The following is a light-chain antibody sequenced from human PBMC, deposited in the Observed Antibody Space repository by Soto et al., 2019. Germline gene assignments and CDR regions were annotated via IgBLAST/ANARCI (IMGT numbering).Light chain of an antibody. CDR2: DAS. CDR3: QQYGSSGT. Sequence: EIVLTHSPGTLSLSPWERATLSFRASQSVSSNYLAWYQQKPGQAPRLLIYDASNRATGIPDRFSGSGSGTDFTLTISRLEPEDFAVYYCQQYGSSGTFGQGTKVDIK. CDR1: QSVSSNY. V-gene: IGKV3-20*01. J-gene: IGKJ1*01.